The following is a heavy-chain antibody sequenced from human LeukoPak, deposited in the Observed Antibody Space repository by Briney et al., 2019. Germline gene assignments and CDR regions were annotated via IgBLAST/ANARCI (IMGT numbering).Heavy chain of an antibody. Sequence: GGSLRLSCVASGFTFSSNWMTWVRQAPGKGLEWVATIMQDGSEKYYVDSVKGRFTISRDNAKNSLYLQMNSLEAEDTAVYYCARDSKGLYSYDSFDYWGQGTLVTVSS. V-gene: IGHV3-7*01. D-gene: IGHD3-22*01. CDR2: IMQDGSEK. CDR1: GFTFSSNW. CDR3: ARDSKGLYSYDSFDY. J-gene: IGHJ4*02.